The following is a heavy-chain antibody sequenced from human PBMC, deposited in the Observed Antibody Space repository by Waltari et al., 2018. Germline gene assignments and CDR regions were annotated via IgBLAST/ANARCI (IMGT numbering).Heavy chain of an antibody. J-gene: IGHJ4*02. Sequence: QVQLQESGPGLVKPSETLSLTCDVSGYSIKSGFYWGWIRQPPGKGLEWIATIYHDGTTFYNPSLTSRVSTSMDTSKNQVSLKLKSVTSADTAVYYCTRQVLGYCTSAACRRLESWGQVTLVTVSS. V-gene: IGHV4-38-2*01. D-gene: IGHD2-2*03. CDR2: IYHDGTT. CDR1: GYSIKSGFY. CDR3: TRQVLGYCTSAACRRLES.